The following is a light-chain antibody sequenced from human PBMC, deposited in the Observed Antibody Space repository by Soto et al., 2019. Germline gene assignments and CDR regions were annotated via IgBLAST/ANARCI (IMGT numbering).Light chain of an antibody. CDR2: EVS. CDR3: TSYTIKTTYV. Sequence: QSALTQPASVSGSLGQSITISCTGTSVDVGGYNYVSWYQHHPGKAPRLLIFEVSNRPSGVSNRFSGSKSGNTASQTISGLQAEDEADYYCTSYTIKTTYVFGTGTKLTVL. V-gene: IGLV2-14*01. J-gene: IGLJ1*01. CDR1: SVDVGGYNY.